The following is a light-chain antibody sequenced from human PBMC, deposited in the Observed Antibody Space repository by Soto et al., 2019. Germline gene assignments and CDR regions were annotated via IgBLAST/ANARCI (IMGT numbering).Light chain of an antibody. CDR1: QSFSSW. CDR2: KTS. J-gene: IGKJ1*01. Sequence: DIQMTQSPSTLSASVGDRVTITCRASQSFSSWLAWYQQKPGKAPKLLIYKTSSLESGVPSRFSGSGSGTEFTLTIGSLQPDDFATYYCQQYRSYPWTFGQGTKVDIK. CDR3: QQYRSYPWT. V-gene: IGKV1-5*03.